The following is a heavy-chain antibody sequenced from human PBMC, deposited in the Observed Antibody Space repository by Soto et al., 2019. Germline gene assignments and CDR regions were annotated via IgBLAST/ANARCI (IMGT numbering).Heavy chain of an antibody. CDR2: FDPEDGET. CDR3: VTDRFNSPTVTTSMAAFDI. J-gene: IGHJ3*02. Sequence: GASVKVSCKVSGYTLTELSMHWVRQAPGKGLEWMGGFDPEDGETIYAQKFQGRVTMTEDTSTDTAYMELSSLRSEDTAVYYCVTDRFNSPTVTTSMAAFDIWGQGTMVTVSS. D-gene: IGHD4-17*01. CDR1: GYTLTELS. V-gene: IGHV1-24*01.